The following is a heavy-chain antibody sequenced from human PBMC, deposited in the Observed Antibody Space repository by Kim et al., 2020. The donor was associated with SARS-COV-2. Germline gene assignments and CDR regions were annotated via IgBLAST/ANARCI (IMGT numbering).Heavy chain of an antibody. CDR3: GISGI. V-gene: IGHV3-7*01. Sequence: GGSLRLSCVESGITSSSYWLTWVRQAPGKGLEWVANIKRDGSVRYYGDPVKGRFTISRDKAKSSVFLQMNSLRSEDTAVYYSGISGIWGKGNLVTASS. CDR1: GITSSSYW. J-gene: IGHJ4*02. CDR2: IKRDGSVR.